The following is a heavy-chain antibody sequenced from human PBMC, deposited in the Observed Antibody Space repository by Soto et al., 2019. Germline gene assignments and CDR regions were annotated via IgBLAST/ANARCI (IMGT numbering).Heavy chain of an antibody. CDR3: ARLHRIAVAGLDY. D-gene: IGHD6-19*01. J-gene: IGHJ4*02. V-gene: IGHV4-39*01. CDR2: IYYSGST. Sequence: PSETLSLTCTVSGGSISSSNYYWGWIRQPPGKGLGGIGSIYYSGSTYYNPSLKSRVTISVDTSKSQFSLQLSSVTATDTGVYYCARLHRIAVAGLDYWGQGTLVT. CDR1: GGSISSSNYY.